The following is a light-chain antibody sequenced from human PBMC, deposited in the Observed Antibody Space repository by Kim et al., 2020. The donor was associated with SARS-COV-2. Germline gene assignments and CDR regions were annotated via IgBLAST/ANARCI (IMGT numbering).Light chain of an antibody. V-gene: IGKV3-15*01. CDR2: GAS. CDR3: QQFNNWPGT. Sequence: VSPGERAALSFRASQSFDSNLAWYQQKPGQAPRLRIYGASTRATGIPDRFSGSESGTEFTLTVSSLQSEDFAVYYCQQFNNWPGTFGQGTKVNIK. CDR1: QSFDSN. J-gene: IGKJ1*01.